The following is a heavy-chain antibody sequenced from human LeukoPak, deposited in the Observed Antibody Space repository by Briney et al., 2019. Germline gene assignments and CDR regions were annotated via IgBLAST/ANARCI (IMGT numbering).Heavy chain of an antibody. CDR2: IYSSGST. Sequence: SETLSLTCTVSGGSISSGSYYCSWIRQPAGKGLEWIGRIYSSGSTNYNPSLKSLVTISVDTSKNQFSLKLSSVTAADTAVYYCARDHIAAVVGAFDIWGQGTMVTVSS. D-gene: IGHD6-13*01. CDR3: ARDHIAAVVGAFDI. J-gene: IGHJ3*02. V-gene: IGHV4-61*02. CDR1: GGSISSGSYY.